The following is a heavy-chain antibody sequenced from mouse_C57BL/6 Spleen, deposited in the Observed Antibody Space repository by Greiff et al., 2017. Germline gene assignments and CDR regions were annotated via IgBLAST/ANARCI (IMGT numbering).Heavy chain of an antibody. Sequence: QVQLQQPGAELVMPGASVKLSCKASGYTFTSYWMHWVKQRPGQGLEWFGEIDPSDSYTNYNQKFKGKSTLTVDKSSSTAYKHLSSLTSENSAVYYCARCYYGSSYFDYWGQGTTLTVSS. CDR3: ARCYYGSSYFDY. D-gene: IGHD1-1*01. CDR1: GYTFTSYW. CDR2: IDPSDSYT. V-gene: IGHV1-69*01. J-gene: IGHJ2*01.